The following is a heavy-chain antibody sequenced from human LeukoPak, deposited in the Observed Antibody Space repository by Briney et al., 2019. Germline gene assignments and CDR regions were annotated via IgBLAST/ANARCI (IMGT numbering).Heavy chain of an antibody. D-gene: IGHD3-3*01. J-gene: IGHJ5*02. CDR1: GYTFTSYD. CDR2: MNPNSGNT. V-gene: IGHV1-8*03. CDR3: AITYDFWSGYLGVPPSGLDP. Sequence: ASVKVSCKASGYTFTSYDINWLRQATGQGLEWMGWMNPNSGNTGYAQKFQGRVAITRNTSISTAYMELSSLRSEDTAVYYCAITYDFWSGYLGVPPSGLDPWGQGTLVTVSS.